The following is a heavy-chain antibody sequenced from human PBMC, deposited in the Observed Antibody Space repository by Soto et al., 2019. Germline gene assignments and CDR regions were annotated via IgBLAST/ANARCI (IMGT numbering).Heavy chain of an antibody. D-gene: IGHD3-3*01. CDR1: GYTFTSYD. CDR3: AIKARDYDFWSGPTRSFYYYGMDV. J-gene: IGHJ6*02. CDR2: MNPNSGNT. Sequence: GASVKVSCKASGYTFTSYDINWVRQATGQGLEWMGWMNPNSGNTGYAQKFQGRVTMTRNTSISTAYMELSSLRSEATAVYYCAIKARDYDFWSGPTRSFYYYGMDVWGQGTTVTVSS. V-gene: IGHV1-8*01.